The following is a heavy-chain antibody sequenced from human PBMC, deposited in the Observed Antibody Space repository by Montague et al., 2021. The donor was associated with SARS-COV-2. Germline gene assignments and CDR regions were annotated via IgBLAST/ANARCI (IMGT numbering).Heavy chain of an antibody. CDR2: INHSGSA. CDR3: ARVRYYGSGTSLGMDV. Sequence: SETLSLTCAVYGGSFSGYYWSWIRQPPGKGLEWIGEINHSGSANYNPSLKSRGTISVDTSKNQFSLKLSSVTAAATAVYYCARVRYYGSGTSLGMDVWGQGTTVTVSS. J-gene: IGHJ6*02. CDR1: GGSFSGYY. V-gene: IGHV4-34*01. D-gene: IGHD3-10*01.